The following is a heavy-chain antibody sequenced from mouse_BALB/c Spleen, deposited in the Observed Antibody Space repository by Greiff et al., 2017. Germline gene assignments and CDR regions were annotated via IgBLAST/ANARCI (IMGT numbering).Heavy chain of an antibody. CDR3: ARSYDGYYPYAMDY. CDR2: ISSGSSTI. D-gene: IGHD2-3*01. Sequence: EVMLVESGGGLVQPGGSRKLSCAASGFTFSSFGMHWVRQAPEKGLEWVAYISSGSSTIYYADTVKGRFTISRDNPKNTLFLQMTSLRSEDTAMYYCARSYDGYYPYAMDYWGQGTSVTVSS. CDR1: GFTFSSFG. J-gene: IGHJ4*01. V-gene: IGHV5-17*02.